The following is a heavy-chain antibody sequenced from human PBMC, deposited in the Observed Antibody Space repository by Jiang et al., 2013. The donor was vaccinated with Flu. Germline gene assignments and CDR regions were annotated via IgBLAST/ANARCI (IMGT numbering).Heavy chain of an antibody. V-gene: IGHV3-49*03. CDR2: IRNKLYRGTT. CDR3: TRDLVRDVILIPATYFDY. J-gene: IGHJ4*02. CDR1: GFSFGDYA. D-gene: IGHD2-2*01. Sequence: VQLLESGGGLVQPGRSLRLSCTASGFSFGDYAVSWLRQAPGKGLEWVGFIRNKLYRGTTDYAASVKGRFTISRDDSKSIAYLQMSSLEKPEDAAVYYCTRDLVRDVILIPATYFDYVGPGXPWSPSPQ.